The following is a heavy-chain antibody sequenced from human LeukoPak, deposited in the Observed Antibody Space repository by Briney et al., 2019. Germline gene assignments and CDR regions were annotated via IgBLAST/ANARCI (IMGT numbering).Heavy chain of an antibody. D-gene: IGHD3-10*01. V-gene: IGHV1-2*02. J-gene: IGHJ5*02. Sequence: ASVKVSCKASGYTFTGYYMHWVRQAPGQGLEWMGWINPNSGGTNYAQKFQGRVTMTRDTSISTAYMELSRLRSDDTAVYYCAKEGHLGELLFSPAVRKGGFSWFDPWGQGTLVTVSS. CDR1: GYTFTGYY. CDR3: AKEGHLGELLFSPAVRKGGFSWFDP. CDR2: INPNSGGT.